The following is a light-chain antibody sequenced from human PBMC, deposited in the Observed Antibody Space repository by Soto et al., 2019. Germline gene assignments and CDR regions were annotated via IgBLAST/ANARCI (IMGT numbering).Light chain of an antibody. CDR3: SSYAGSNHLL. J-gene: IGLJ2*01. V-gene: IGLV2-14*01. CDR1: SSDVGGYKY. CDR2: AVN. Sequence: QSALTQPASVSGSPGQSITISCTGTSSDVGGYKYVSWYQHHPGQAPKLMIHAVNSRPSGVSTRFSGSKSGNTASLTISGLQPEDEADYYCSSYAGSNHLLFGGGTKVTVL.